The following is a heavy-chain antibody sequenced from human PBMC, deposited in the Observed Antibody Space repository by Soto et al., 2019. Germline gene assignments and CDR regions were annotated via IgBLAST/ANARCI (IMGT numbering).Heavy chain of an antibody. D-gene: IGHD6-13*01. CDR3: TRHEGGAAADRPLDY. CDR2: IYYSGRT. V-gene: IGHV4-59*04. Sequence: PSETLSLTCTVSGGSISSYYWSWIRQPPGKGLEWIGYIYYSGRTHNNPALKSRVTMSVDTYTNQFSLKMNAVTAADTALYYCTRHEGGAAADRPLDYWGQGTLVTVSS. CDR1: GGSISSYY. J-gene: IGHJ4*02.